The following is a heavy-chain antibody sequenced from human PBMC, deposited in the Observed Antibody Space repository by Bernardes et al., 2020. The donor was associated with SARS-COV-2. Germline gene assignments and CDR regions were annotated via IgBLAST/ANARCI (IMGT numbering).Heavy chain of an antibody. CDR3: ARGLEYSSSSSVYYYGMDV. V-gene: IGHV1-18*01. CDR2: ISAYNGNT. CDR1: GYTFTSYG. J-gene: IGHJ6*02. Sequence: AAVKVSCKASGYTFTSYGISWVRQAPGQGLEWMGWISAYNGNTNYAQKLQGRVTMTTDTSTSTAYMELRSLRSDDTAVYYCARGLEYSSSSSVYYYGMDVWSQGTTVTVSS. D-gene: IGHD6-6*01.